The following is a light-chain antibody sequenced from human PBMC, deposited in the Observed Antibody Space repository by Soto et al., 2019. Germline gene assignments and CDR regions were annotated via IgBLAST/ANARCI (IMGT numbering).Light chain of an antibody. CDR2: DAS. J-gene: IGKJ5*01. V-gene: IGKV3-11*01. Sequence: DIVLTQSPATLSLSPGERTTLSCRASQSVSSYLAWYQQKPGQAPRLLIYDASNRATGIPARFSGSGSGTDFTLTISSLEPEDFAVYYCQQRSNWWITFGQGTRLEIK. CDR3: QQRSNWWIT. CDR1: QSVSSY.